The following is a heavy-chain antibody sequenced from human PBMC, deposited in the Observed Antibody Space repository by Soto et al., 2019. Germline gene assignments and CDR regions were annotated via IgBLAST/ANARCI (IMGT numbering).Heavy chain of an antibody. CDR3: ARAVNQDYDILTGYSYYFDY. Sequence: ASVKVSCKASGGTFSSYAISWVRQAPGQGLEWMGGIIPIFGTANYAQKFQGRVTITADESTSTAYMELSSLRSEDTAVYYCARAVNQDYDILTGYSYYFDYWGQGTLVTVSS. CDR2: IIPIFGTA. D-gene: IGHD3-9*01. J-gene: IGHJ4*02. V-gene: IGHV1-69*13. CDR1: GGTFSSYA.